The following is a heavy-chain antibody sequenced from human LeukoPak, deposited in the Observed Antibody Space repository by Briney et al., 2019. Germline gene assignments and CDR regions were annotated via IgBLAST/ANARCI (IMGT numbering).Heavy chain of an antibody. CDR2: MNPNSGNT. CDR3: ARGPNKSDGGNSGSAWFDP. Sequence: ASVKVSCKASGYTFTTYDINWVRQATGQGLEWMGWMNPNSGNTGYAQKFQGRVTMTRYTSISTAYMELRSLRSEDTAVYYCARGPNKSDGGNSGSAWFDPWGQGTLVTVSS. CDR1: GYTFTTYD. J-gene: IGHJ5*02. D-gene: IGHD4-23*01. V-gene: IGHV1-8*01.